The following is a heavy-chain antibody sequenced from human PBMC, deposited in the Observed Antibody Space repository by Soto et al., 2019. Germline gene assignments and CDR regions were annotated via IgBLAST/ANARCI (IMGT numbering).Heavy chain of an antibody. CDR3: AIRISSFYYGHFDY. CDR2: IYPGDSDT. CDR1: GYSFTTYW. Sequence: EVQLVQSGAEVKKPGESLKISCKGSGYSFTTYWIGWVRQMPGKGLEWMGIIYPGDSDTRYSPSFQGQATISADQSISTAYRQWSSLKASDTAMYYFAIRISSFYYGHFDYWGQGTLVTVFS. J-gene: IGHJ4*02. V-gene: IGHV5-51*03. D-gene: IGHD3-10*01.